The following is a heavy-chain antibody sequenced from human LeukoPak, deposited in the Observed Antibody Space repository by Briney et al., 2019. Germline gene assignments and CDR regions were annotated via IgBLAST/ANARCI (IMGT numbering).Heavy chain of an antibody. CDR2: ISTNNGNT. D-gene: IGHD2-15*01. CDR1: GYTFTRYG. CDR3: VRDPGYCTGGSCYRGAFDI. J-gene: IGHJ3*02. V-gene: IGHV1-18*01. Sequence: ASVKVSCKASGYTFTRYGISWVRQAPGQGLEWMGWISTNNGNTNYAQKLQGRVIMTTDTFTSTVYMDLRSLRSDDTVVYYCVRDPGYCTGGSCYRGAFDIWGQGTMVTVSS.